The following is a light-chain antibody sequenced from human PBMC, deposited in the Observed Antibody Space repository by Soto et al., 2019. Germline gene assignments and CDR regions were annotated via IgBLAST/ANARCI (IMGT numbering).Light chain of an antibody. CDR3: QQSYSTPRT. Sequence: EIQMTQSPSTLSGSVGDRVTITCRASQTISSWLAWYQQKPGKAPKLLIYKASTLKSGVPSRFSGSGSGTDFTLTISSLQPEDFATYYCQQSYSTPRTFGQGTKVDI. V-gene: IGKV1-5*03. J-gene: IGKJ1*01. CDR2: KAS. CDR1: QTISSW.